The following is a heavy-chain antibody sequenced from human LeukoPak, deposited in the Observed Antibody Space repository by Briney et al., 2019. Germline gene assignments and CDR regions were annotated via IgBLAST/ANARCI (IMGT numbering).Heavy chain of an antibody. J-gene: IGHJ6*03. CDR2: IFHSGST. CDR3: ARSSIAALLGTYYYMDV. Sequence: SETLSLTCAVSGGSLSSTNWWSWVRQPPGKGLEWIGEIFHSGSTNYNPSLKSRVTISVDKSKNQFSLKLSSVTAADTAVYYCARSSIAALLGTYYYMDVWGKGTTVTVSS. V-gene: IGHV4-4*02. D-gene: IGHD6-6*01. CDR1: GGSLSSTNW.